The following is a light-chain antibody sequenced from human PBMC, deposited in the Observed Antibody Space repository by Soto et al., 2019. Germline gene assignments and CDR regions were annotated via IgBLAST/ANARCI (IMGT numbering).Light chain of an antibody. V-gene: IGKV3-15*01. Sequence: EIVMTQSPATLSVSPGERAALSCRASQSVSSNFAWYQQKPGQAPRLLIYGASTRATGIPARFSGSGSGTEFTLTISSLQSEDFAGYYCQQYNNCPYTFGQGTKLEIK. CDR1: QSVSSN. CDR2: GAS. CDR3: QQYNNCPYT. J-gene: IGKJ2*01.